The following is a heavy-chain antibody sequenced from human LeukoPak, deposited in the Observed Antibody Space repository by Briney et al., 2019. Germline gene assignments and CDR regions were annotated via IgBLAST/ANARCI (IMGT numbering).Heavy chain of an antibody. D-gene: IGHD3-10*01. CDR3: ARQDGSGIYYFDY. CDR1: GYSFPIYW. Sequence: KDGESLKISCKGSGYSFPIYWVAWVLQMPGKGLEWVVIIYPGDSDTRYSPSFQGQVTISADKSISTAYLQWSGLKASDTAMYYCARQDGSGIYYFDYWGQGTLVTVSS. CDR2: IYPGDSDT. V-gene: IGHV5-51*01. J-gene: IGHJ4*02.